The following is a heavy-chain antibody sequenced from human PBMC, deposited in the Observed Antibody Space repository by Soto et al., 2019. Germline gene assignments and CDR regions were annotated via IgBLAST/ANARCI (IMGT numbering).Heavy chain of an antibody. CDR2: IYYSGST. D-gene: IGHD3-22*01. CDR3: ARGLISDYYLYDAFDI. J-gene: IGHJ3*02. CDR1: GGSISSYY. V-gene: IGHV4-59*01. Sequence: SETLSLTCTVSGGSISSYYWSWIRQPPGKGLEWIGYIYYSGSTNYNPSLKSRVTISVDTSKNQFSLKLSSVTAADTAVYYCARGLISDYYLYDAFDICGQGTMVTVSS.